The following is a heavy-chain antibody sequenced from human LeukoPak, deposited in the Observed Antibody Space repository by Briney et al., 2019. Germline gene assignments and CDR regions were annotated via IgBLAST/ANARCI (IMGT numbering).Heavy chain of an antibody. D-gene: IGHD2-21*02. V-gene: IGHV3-48*01. CDR3: ARFRTWGDKAFDY. J-gene: IGHJ4*02. Sequence: GGSLRLSCAASGFTFNAFGMNWVRQAPGKGLEWVSYIGTTSGAIYYADSVKGRFTIPRDSAKNSLYLQMNSLRAEDTAVYYCARFRTWGDKAFDYWGQGTLVTVSS. CDR1: GFTFNAFG. CDR2: IGTTSGAI.